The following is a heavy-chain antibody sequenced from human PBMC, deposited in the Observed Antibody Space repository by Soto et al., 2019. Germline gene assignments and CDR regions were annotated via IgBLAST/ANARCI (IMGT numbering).Heavy chain of an antibody. CDR1: GFTFSSYA. D-gene: IGHD5-12*01. V-gene: IGHV3-30-3*01. CDR3: ARDYYRFNSGYGFSMDV. J-gene: IGHJ6*02. Sequence: QVQLVESGGGVVQPGRSLRLSCAASGFTFSSYAMHWVRQAPDKGLEWVAVISYDGSYKYYADSVKGRFTISRDNSKNTLYLQMNSLRAEDTAVYYCARDYYRFNSGYGFSMDVWGQGTTVTVSS. CDR2: ISYDGSYK.